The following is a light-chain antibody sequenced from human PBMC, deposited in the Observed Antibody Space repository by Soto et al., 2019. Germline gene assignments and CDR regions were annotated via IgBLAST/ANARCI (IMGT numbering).Light chain of an antibody. V-gene: IGKV3-20*01. CDR2: GAS. CDR3: QQYGGSPRT. Sequence: EIVLTQSPGTLSLSPGERATLSCRASQSVSNYLDWYQQKPGQAPRLLIYGASSRATDIPDRFSGSGSGTDFTLTISRLEPEDFAVYYCQQYGGSPRTFGQGTKVDIK. J-gene: IGKJ1*01. CDR1: QSVSNY.